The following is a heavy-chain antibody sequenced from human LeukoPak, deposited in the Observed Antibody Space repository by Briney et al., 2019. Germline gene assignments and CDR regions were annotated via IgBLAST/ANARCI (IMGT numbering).Heavy chain of an antibody. CDR1: GYTFTSYG. CDR3: ARDLQGKANFDY. J-gene: IGHJ4*02. D-gene: IGHD4-23*01. Sequence: ASVTVSCTASGYTFTSYGISWVRQAPGQRLEWMGWISTYNANTNYAQKLQDRVTMTTDTSTSTAYMELRSLRSDDTAVYYCARDLQGKANFDYWGQGTLVTVSS. V-gene: IGHV1-18*01. CDR2: ISTYNANT.